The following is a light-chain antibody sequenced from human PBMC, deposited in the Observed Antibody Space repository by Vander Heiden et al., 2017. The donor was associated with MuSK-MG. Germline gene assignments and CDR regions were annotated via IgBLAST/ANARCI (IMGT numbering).Light chain of an antibody. Sequence: QSALTQPASVSGSPGQSITISCTGTSSDVGAYNYVSWYQQHPGKAPKLMIYEVTNRPSGVSHRFSGSKSGNTASLTISGLQAEDESDYYCTSYTIGRFYVFGTGTKVTVL. V-gene: IGLV2-14*01. CDR3: TSYTIGRFYV. J-gene: IGLJ1*01. CDR2: EVT. CDR1: SSDVGAYNY.